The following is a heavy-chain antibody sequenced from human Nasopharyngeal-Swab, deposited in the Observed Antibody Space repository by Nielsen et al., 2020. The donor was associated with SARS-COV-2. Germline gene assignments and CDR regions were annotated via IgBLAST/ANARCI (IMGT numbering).Heavy chain of an antibody. CDR1: GFTFSNYA. J-gene: IGHJ4*02. CDR2: ISGSGGST. V-gene: IGHV3-23*01. CDR3: AKFSIGLGYY. Sequence: GESLKISCAASGFTFSNYAMSWVRQAPGKGLEWVSAISGSGGSTYYADSVKGRFTISRDNSKNTLYLQMNSLRAEDTAVYYCAKFSIGLGYYWGQGTLVTVSS. D-gene: IGHD3-16*01.